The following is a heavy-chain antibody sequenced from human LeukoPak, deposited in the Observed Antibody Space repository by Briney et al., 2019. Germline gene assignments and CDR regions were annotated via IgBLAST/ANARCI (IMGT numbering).Heavy chain of an antibody. D-gene: IGHD4-23*01. Sequence: GGSLRLSCAASGFTFSSYAMSWVRQTPGKGLEWVSTISGSGGNTWYADSVKGRFTISRDNSKNTLYLQMNSLRAEDTAVYYCAREDDYGGNFDYWGQGTLVTVSS. V-gene: IGHV3-23*01. CDR2: ISGSGGNT. CDR3: AREDDYGGNFDY. J-gene: IGHJ4*02. CDR1: GFTFSSYA.